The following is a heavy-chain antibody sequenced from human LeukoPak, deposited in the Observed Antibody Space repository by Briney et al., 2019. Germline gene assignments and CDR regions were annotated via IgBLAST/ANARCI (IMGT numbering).Heavy chain of an antibody. J-gene: IGHJ4*02. CDR2: INPNSGGT. D-gene: IGHD3-9*01. V-gene: IGHV1-2*02. CDR3: ARGWGPTGLDY. CDR1: GDTFSDYH. Sequence: ASVKVSCKAVGDTFSDYHIHWVRQAPGQGLQWMGWINPNSGGTILAQKFQGRVTMTRDTSIRTAYMELSNLKSDDTAVYYCARGWGPTGLDYWGQGTLVTVS.